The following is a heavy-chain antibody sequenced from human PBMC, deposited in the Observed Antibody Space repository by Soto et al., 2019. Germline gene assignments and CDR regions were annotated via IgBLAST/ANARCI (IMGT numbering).Heavy chain of an antibody. CDR3: ARMSHTRDFDY. V-gene: IGHV4-39*07. Sequence: PSETLPLTCTVSGGSISSCSYYWGWIRQPPGKGLEWIGRIFYSGSTYYNPSLKSRVTISVDMSKNQFSLNLSSVIAADTAVYYCARMSHTRDFDYWGQGTLVTVSS. D-gene: IGHD5-18*01. CDR2: IFYSGST. J-gene: IGHJ4*02. CDR1: GGSISSCSYY.